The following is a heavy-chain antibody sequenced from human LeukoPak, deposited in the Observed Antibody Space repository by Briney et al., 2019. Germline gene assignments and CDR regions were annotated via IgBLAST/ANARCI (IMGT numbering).Heavy chain of an antibody. V-gene: IGHV4-59*01. Sequence: SETLSLTCTVSGGSISSYYWSWIRQPPGKGLEWIGYIYYSGSTNYNPSLKSRVTISVDTSKNQFSLKLSSVTAADTAVYYCARDSAAAGTIAGFDPWGQGTLVTVSS. CDR1: GGSISSYY. CDR3: ARDSAAAGTIAGFDP. J-gene: IGHJ5*02. CDR2: IYYSGST. D-gene: IGHD6-13*01.